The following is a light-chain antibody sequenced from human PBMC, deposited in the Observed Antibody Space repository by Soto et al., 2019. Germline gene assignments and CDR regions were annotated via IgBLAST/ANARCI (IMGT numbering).Light chain of an antibody. CDR1: QSVLYSSNNKNY. CDR3: QQYYITPRT. V-gene: IGKV4-1*01. Sequence: DIVLTQSPDSLAVSLGERATINCKSSQSVLYSSNNKNYLAWYQQKPGQAPKLLIYWASTRETGVPDRFSGTGAGTDFTLTISSLQAEDGAVYYCQQYYITPRTFGQGTKVEIK. J-gene: IGKJ1*01. CDR2: WAS.